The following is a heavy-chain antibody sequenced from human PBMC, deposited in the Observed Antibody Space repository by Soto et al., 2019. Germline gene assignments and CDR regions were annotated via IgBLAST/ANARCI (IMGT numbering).Heavy chain of an antibody. J-gene: IGHJ4*02. CDR2: VSGSETYT. CDR1: GFNFRDYY. Sequence: QVQLVVSGGGLVKPGGSLRLPCAASGFNFRDYYMSWFRQAPGKGLEWVSYVSGSETYTNYADSVKGRFTVFRDNTKNSGYLQMDSLRDEDTAVYYCARKTTVTKPDEYWGQGTLVTVSS. D-gene: IGHD4-17*01. CDR3: ARKTTVTKPDEY. V-gene: IGHV3-11*06.